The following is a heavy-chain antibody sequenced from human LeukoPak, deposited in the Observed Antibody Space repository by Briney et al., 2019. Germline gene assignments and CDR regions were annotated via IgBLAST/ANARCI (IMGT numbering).Heavy chain of an antibody. CDR2: IYYSGST. J-gene: IGHJ6*02. D-gene: IGHD5-12*01. CDR1: GDSISSYY. V-gene: IGHV4-59*01. CDR3: ARDRGYSGYDFQYYYYYGMDV. Sequence: SETLSLTCTVSGDSISSYYWSWIRQPPGKGLEWIGYIYYSGSTNYNPSLKSRVTISVDTSKNQFSLKLSSVTAADTAVYYCARDRGYSGYDFQYYYYYGMDVWGQGTTVTVSS.